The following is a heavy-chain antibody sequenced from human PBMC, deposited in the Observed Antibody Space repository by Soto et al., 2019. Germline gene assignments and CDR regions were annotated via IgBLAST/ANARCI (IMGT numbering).Heavy chain of an antibody. CDR2: IIPIFGTA. CDR1: GGTFSSYA. Sequence: QVQLVQSGAEVKKPGSSVKVSCKASGGTFSSYAISWVRQAPGQGLEWMGGIIPIFGTANYAQKFQGRVTITADEFTSPAYMELSRLRSEDTAVYYCARAEKTMVRGVIVSGGTIDYWGQGTLVTVSS. CDR3: ARAEKTMVRGVIVSGGTIDY. V-gene: IGHV1-69*12. J-gene: IGHJ4*02. D-gene: IGHD3-10*01.